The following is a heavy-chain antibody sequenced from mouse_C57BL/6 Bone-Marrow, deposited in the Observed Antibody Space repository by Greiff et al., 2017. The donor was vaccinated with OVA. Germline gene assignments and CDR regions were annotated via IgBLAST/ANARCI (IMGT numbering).Heavy chain of an antibody. CDR1: GYTFTSYG. V-gene: IGHV1-81*01. CDR2: IYPRSGNT. CDR3: ARSGWAWFAY. D-gene: IGHD3-1*01. Sequence: QVQLKESGAELARPGASVKLSCKASGYTFTSYGISWVKQRTGQGLEWIGEIYPRSGNTYYNEKFKGKATLTADKSSSTAYMELRSLTSEDSAVYFCARSGWAWFAYWGQGTLVTVSA. J-gene: IGHJ3*01.